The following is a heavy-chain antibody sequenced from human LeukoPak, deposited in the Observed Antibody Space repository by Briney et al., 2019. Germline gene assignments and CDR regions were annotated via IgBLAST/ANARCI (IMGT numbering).Heavy chain of an antibody. CDR1: GFTFTNYA. J-gene: IGHJ4*02. Sequence: GGSLRLSCAASGFTFTNYAMNWVRQAPGKGLEWVSAISGSGSSTYYADSVKGRFTISRDNSKNTLYLQMNSLTAEDTAVYYCAKDRVNMVRGGDYFDYWGQGTLVTVSS. D-gene: IGHD3-10*01. V-gene: IGHV3-23*01. CDR3: AKDRVNMVRGGDYFDY. CDR2: ISGSGSST.